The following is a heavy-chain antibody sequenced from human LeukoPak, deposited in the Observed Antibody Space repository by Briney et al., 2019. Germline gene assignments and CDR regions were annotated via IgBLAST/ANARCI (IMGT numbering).Heavy chain of an antibody. J-gene: IGHJ1*01. CDR3: ARVVPVHAEYFRH. V-gene: IGHV4-31*03. Sequence: SETLSLTCSVSGASISSTNYYWSWVRQVPGKGLEWIGYIYYSGRTYFNPSLRSRVSMSVDTSKGQFSLNLTSVTAADTAVYYCARVVPVHAEYFRHWGQGTLVTVSS. CDR1: GASISSTNYY. CDR2: IYYSGRT.